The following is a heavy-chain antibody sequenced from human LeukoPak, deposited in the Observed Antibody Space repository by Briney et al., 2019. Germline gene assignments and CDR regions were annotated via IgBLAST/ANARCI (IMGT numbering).Heavy chain of an antibody. V-gene: IGHV3-23*01. Sequence: GGSLRLSCAASGFPFSSYAMNWVRQAPGKGLEWVSIIFGADKNTTYYADSVKGRFTVSRDNSKNTLDLQMTDLRPEDTAIYYCASSDFWSGGTRTDYWGQGTLVTVSS. CDR1: GFPFSSYA. CDR3: ASSDFWSGGTRTDY. CDR2: IFGADKNTT. D-gene: IGHD3-3*01. J-gene: IGHJ4*02.